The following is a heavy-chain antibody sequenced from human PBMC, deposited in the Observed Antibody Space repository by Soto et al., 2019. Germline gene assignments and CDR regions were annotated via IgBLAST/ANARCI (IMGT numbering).Heavy chain of an antibody. J-gene: IGHJ6*02. CDR3: ARWWNDEEWVETMDV. D-gene: IGHD1-1*01. CDR1: GFSLSSYG. V-gene: IGHV3-33*01. Sequence: QVQLVESGGGVVQPGRSLRLSCAASGFSLSSYGMHWVRQAPGKGLERVAVIYYDGSNEYYSVSVKGRFTISRDNSKNTLYLQMNSLRVDETAVYYCARWWNDEEWVETMDVWGQGTTVTVSS. CDR2: IYYDGSNE.